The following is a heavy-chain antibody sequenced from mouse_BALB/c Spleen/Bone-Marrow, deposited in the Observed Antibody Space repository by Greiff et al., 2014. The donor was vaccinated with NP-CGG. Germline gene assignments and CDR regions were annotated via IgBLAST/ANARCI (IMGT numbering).Heavy chain of an antibody. D-gene: IGHD2-3*01. CDR1: GFNIKDTY. CDR2: IDPANDNT. J-gene: IGHJ3*01. CDR3: ARADGYYAWFAY. V-gene: IGHV14-3*02. Sequence: VQLKQSGAEFVKPGASVKLSCTASGFNIKDTYMHWVKRRPGQGLERIGRIDPANDNTKYDPKFQGKATITVDTSSNTAYLQLSSLTSEDTAVYYCARADGYYAWFAYWGQGTLVTVSA.